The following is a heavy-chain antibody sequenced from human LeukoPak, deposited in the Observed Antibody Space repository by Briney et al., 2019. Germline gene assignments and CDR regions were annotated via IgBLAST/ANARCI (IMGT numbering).Heavy chain of an antibody. CDR3: ARAIDYGDYEYYFDY. CDR2: IIPILGIA. D-gene: IGHD4-17*01. CDR1: GGTFSSYA. V-gene: IGHV1-69*04. J-gene: IGHJ4*02. Sequence: GASVKVSCKASGGTFSSYAISWVRQAPGQGLEWMGRIIPILGIANYAQKFQGRVTITADKSTSTAYMELSSLRSEDTAVYYCARAIDYGDYEYYFDYWGQGTLVTVSS.